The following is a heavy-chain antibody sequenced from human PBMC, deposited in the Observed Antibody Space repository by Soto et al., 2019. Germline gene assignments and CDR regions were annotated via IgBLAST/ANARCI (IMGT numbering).Heavy chain of an antibody. CDR3: TTDSSSSVHNYYYYYMDV. CDR1: GFTFSNAW. CDR2: IKSKTDGGTT. Sequence: GGSLRLSCAASGFTFSNAWMSWVRQAPGKGLEWVGRIKSKTDGGTTDYAAPVQGRVTISRYDSKNKLYLQMNSLKTEDTAVYYCTTDSSSSVHNYYYYYMDVWGKGTTVTVSS. V-gene: IGHV3-15*01. J-gene: IGHJ6*03. D-gene: IGHD6-6*01.